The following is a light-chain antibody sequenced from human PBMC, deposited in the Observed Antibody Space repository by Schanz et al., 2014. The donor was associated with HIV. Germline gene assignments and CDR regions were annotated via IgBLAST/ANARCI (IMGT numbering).Light chain of an antibody. CDR1: QSISTW. CDR2: KAS. V-gene: IGKV1-5*03. Sequence: DIQMTQSPSTLSASVGDRVTITCRASQSISTWLAWYQQKPGKAPNLLIYKASSLGSGVPSRFSGSGSGTEFTLTISSLQPDDSATYYCQQYDSYPGTFGQGTQVEI. J-gene: IGKJ1*01. CDR3: QQYDSYPGT.